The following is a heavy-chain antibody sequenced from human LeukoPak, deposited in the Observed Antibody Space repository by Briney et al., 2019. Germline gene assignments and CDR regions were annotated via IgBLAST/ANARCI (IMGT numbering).Heavy chain of an antibody. Sequence: ASVKVSCKASGYTFTGYYMHWVRQAPGQGLEWMGWINPNSGGTNYAQKFQGRVTMTRDTSISTAYMELSRLRSDDTAVYYCAREVATALVAPVRLDPWGQGTLVTVSS. CDR2: INPNSGGT. D-gene: IGHD5-12*01. CDR1: GYTFTGYY. J-gene: IGHJ5*02. V-gene: IGHV1-2*02. CDR3: AREVATALVAPVRLDP.